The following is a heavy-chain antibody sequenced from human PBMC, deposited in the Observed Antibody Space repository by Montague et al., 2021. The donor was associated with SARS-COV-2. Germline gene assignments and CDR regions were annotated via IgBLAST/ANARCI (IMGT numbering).Heavy chain of an antibody. CDR1: GGSISSSTYY. D-gene: IGHD1-7*01. Sequence: SETLSLTCTVSGGSISSSTYYWGWIRQPPGKGLEWIANIYYSGSNYYNPSIKSRATISVDTSKSQFSLKLSSVTAADTAVYYCARNRGYRGNYPYNGFGPWGQGTLVTVSS. J-gene: IGHJ5*02. CDR3: ARNRGYRGNYPYNGFGP. CDR2: IYYSGSN. V-gene: IGHV4-39*01.